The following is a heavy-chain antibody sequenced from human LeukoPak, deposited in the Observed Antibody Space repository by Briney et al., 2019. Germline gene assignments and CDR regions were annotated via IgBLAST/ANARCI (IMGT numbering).Heavy chain of an antibody. V-gene: IGHV3-23*01. D-gene: IGHD6-6*01. CDR3: ATVMGSSPSTAYFAY. Sequence: PGGSLRLSCGVSGFIFSSNAINWVRQTPGKGLEWLSAISNDGRHIYYTDSVKGRFTTSRDNSRNTVYLQMNGLRVEDTAVYYCATVMGSSPSTAYFAYWGQGTLVTVSS. CDR2: ISNDGRHI. CDR1: GFIFSSNA. J-gene: IGHJ4*02.